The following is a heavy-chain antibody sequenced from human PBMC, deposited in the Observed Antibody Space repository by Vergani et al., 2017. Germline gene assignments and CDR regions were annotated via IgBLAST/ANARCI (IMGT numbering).Heavy chain of an antibody. CDR3: ALYIXAARPEASDYYYYGMDV. D-gene: IGHD6-6*01. V-gene: IGHV1-3*01. CDR2: INAGNGNT. Sequence: QVQLVQSGAEVKKPGASVKVSCKASGYTFTSYAMHWVRQAPGQRLEWMGWINAGNGNTKYSQKFQGRVTITRDTSASTAYMELSSLRSEDTAVYYCALYIXAARPEASDYYYYGMDVWGQGTTVTVSS. CDR1: GYTFTSYA. J-gene: IGHJ6*02.